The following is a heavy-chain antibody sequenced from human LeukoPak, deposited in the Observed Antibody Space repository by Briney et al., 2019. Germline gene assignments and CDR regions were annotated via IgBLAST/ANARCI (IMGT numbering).Heavy chain of an antibody. CDR3: VRHDGRGGATMGAFDS. J-gene: IGHJ5*01. D-gene: IGHD4/OR15-4a*01. CDR2: IYYSGST. Sequence: SETLSLTCTVSGDSTSSDRYYGGWVRQPPGKGLEWIGNIYYSGSTYYNPSLNSRVTISVVTSKDQFTLQLNSVTAADTAVYYCVRHDGRGGATMGAFDSWGQGSLVTVSS. V-gene: IGHV4-39*01. CDR1: GDSTSSDRYY.